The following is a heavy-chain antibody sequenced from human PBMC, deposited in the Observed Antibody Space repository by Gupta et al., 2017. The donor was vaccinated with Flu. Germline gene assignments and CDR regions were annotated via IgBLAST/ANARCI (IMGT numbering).Heavy chain of an antibody. Sequence: EVRLVESGGGLVQPGGSLSLSCATSGFTFMSSYMHWVRQAPGKGLVWVSRIKSDGSSTSYADSVKGRFTISRDNAKNTLYLQMSSLRAEDTAVYYCARDVVATTSLDYWGQGTLVTVSS. D-gene: IGHD5-24*01. J-gene: IGHJ4*02. CDR3: ARDVVATTSLDY. CDR2: IKSDGSST. CDR1: GFTFMSSY. V-gene: IGHV3-74*01.